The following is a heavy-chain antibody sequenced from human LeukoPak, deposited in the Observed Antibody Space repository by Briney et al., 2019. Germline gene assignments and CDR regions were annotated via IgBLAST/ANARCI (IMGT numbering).Heavy chain of an antibody. CDR3: ARDRLRVFDY. V-gene: IGHV4-34*01. Sequence: SETLSLTCAVYGGSFSGYYWSWIRQPPGKGLEWIGEINHSGSTNYNPSLKSRVTISVDTSKNQFSLKLSSVTAADTAVYYCARDRLRVFDYWGQGTLVTVSS. CDR2: INHSGST. D-gene: IGHD4-17*01. J-gene: IGHJ4*02. CDR1: GGSFSGYY.